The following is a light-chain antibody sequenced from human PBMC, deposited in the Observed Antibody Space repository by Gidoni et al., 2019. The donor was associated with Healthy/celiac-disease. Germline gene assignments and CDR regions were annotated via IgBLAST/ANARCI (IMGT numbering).Light chain of an antibody. CDR2: DAS. Sequence: EIVLTQSPATLSLSPGERATLSCRASQSVSSYLAWYQQKPGQAPRLLIYDASNRATGIPARFGGSGSGTDFTLTISSLEPEDFAVYYCQQRSNWPLNTFXGXTKVEIK. V-gene: IGKV3-11*01. CDR1: QSVSSY. CDR3: QQRSNWPLNT. J-gene: IGKJ4*01.